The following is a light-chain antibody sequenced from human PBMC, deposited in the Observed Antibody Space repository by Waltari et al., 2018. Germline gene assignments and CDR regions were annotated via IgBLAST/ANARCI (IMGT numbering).Light chain of an antibody. CDR3: QKYDRLPAT. J-gene: IGKJ1*01. CDR1: QSVSRF. V-gene: IGKV3-20*01. Sequence: SCRASQSVSRFLAWYQQKPGHAPRLLISGASSSATGIPDRFSGSGSGTDFSLTISRLEPEDFAVYYCQKYDRLPATFGQGTKVEIK. CDR2: GAS.